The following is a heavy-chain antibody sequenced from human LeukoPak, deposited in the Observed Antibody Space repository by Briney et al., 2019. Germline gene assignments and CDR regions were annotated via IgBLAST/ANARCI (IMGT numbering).Heavy chain of an antibody. CDR2: ITSSGNCM. CDR3: ARGYCSSTSCSIDY. J-gene: IGHJ4*02. D-gene: IGHD2-2*01. Sequence: PGGSLRLSCAASGFTFSNYGMTWVRQAPGKGLEWVSSITSSGNCMYYADSVKGRFTISRDNAKNSLYLQMNSLRAEDTAVYYCARGYCSSTSCSIDYWGQGTLVTVSS. V-gene: IGHV3-21*01. CDR1: GFTFSNYG.